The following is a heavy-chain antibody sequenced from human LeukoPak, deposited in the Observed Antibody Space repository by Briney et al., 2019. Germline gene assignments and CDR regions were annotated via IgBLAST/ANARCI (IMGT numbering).Heavy chain of an antibody. CDR3: ARDSTNYLPGSNTRIQLWNY. D-gene: IGHD5-18*01. CDR2: IYYSGST. CDR1: GGSISSSSYY. J-gene: IGHJ4*02. V-gene: IGHV4-39*07. Sequence: SETLSLTCTVSGGSISSSSYYWGWIRQPPGKGLEWIGSIYYSGSTYYNPSLKSRVTISVDTSKNQFSLKLSSVTAADTAVYYCARDSTNYLPGSNTRIQLWNYWGQGTLVTVSS.